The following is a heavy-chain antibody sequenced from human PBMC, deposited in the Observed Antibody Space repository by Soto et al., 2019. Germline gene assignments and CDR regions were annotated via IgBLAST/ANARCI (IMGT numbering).Heavy chain of an antibody. Sequence: SVNVSCKASGGTFSNSAIYWVRQAPGQGLVWMGGFNPIFGAPYYAQTFQGRVTITADESTGTVYMDLSSLRSEDTAVYYCAVGNSTTYNWFDPWGQGTLVTVSS. CDR3: AVGNSTTYNWFDP. V-gene: IGHV1-69*13. J-gene: IGHJ5*02. CDR1: GGTFSNSA. CDR2: FNPIFGAP. D-gene: IGHD1-7*01.